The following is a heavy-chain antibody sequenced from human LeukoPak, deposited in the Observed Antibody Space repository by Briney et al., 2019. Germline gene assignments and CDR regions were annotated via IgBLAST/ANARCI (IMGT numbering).Heavy chain of an antibody. CDR1: GGSISSSRYY. V-gene: IGHV4-39*01. J-gene: IGHJ4*02. D-gene: IGHD3-10*01. CDR2: VFYTGTT. CDR3: AKYGSGTY. Sequence: SETLSLTCTVSGGSISSSRYYWAWIRQPPGKGLEWIGSVFYTGTTDYNSSLNSRVTISIDTSKNQFSLNLGSVTAADSAFYYCAKYGSGTYWGQGTLVTVSS.